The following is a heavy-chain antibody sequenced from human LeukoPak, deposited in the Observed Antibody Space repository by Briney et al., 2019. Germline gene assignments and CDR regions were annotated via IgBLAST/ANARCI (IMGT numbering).Heavy chain of an antibody. V-gene: IGHV4-59*01. Sequence: PSETLSLTCTVSGGSISSYYWSWIRQPPGKGLEWIGYIYYSGSTNYNPPLKSRVTISVDTSKNQFSLKLSSVTAADTAVYYCARGPDYGDYVRWGQGTLVTVSS. CDR1: GGSISSYY. J-gene: IGHJ4*02. D-gene: IGHD4-17*01. CDR2: IYYSGST. CDR3: ARGPDYGDYVR.